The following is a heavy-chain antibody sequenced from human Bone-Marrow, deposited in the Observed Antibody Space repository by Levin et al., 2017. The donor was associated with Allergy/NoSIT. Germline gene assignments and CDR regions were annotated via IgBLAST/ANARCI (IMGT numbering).Heavy chain of an antibody. V-gene: IGHV1-24*01. D-gene: IGHD4-17*01. CDR1: GYNLSEMS. CDR3: ATPTTVTTADYDPYFYGMDV. J-gene: IGHJ6*02. Sequence: ASVKVSCKVSGYNLSEMSMNWVRQGPGKGLEWMGGFDPEDGEIIYAQNFQGRVTMTEDTSTDTAYMELSSLRSEDTAVYYCATPTTVTTADYDPYFYGMDVWGQGTTVTVSS. CDR2: FDPEDGEI.